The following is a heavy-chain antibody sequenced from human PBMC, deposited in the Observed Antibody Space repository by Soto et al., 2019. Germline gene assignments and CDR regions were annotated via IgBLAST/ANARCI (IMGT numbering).Heavy chain of an antibody. D-gene: IGHD2-2*01. CDR2: IIPIFGTA. J-gene: IGHJ6*02. CDR3: ARGVVLVPAAIHYCYGXYV. Sequence: GASVKVSCKASGYTFTSYGISWVRQAPGQGLEWMGGIIPIFGTANYAQKFQGRVTITADESTSTAYMELSSLRSEDTAVYYCARGVVLVPAAIHYCYGXYVWGQGTTVTVSS. V-gene: IGHV1-69*13. CDR1: GYTFTSYG.